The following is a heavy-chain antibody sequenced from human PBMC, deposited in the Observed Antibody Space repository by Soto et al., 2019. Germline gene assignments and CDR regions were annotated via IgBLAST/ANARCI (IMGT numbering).Heavy chain of an antibody. CDR3: AKDPFKFYYDSSGPRIYFDY. D-gene: IGHD3-22*01. CDR1: GFTFSSYG. CDR2: ISYDGSNK. J-gene: IGHJ4*02. Sequence: GGSLRLSCAASGFTFSSYGMHWVRQAPGKGLEWVAVISYDGSNKYYADSVKGRFTISRDNSKNTLYLQMNSLRAEDTAVYYCAKDPFKFYYDSSGPRIYFDYWGQGTLVTVSS. V-gene: IGHV3-30*18.